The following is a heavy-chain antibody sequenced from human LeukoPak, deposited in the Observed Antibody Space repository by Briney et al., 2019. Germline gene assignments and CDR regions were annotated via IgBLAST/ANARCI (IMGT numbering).Heavy chain of an antibody. CDR3: VKGSDWGSHWYFDL. CDR1: RFTFDDCA. CDR2: ISWNSGNI. J-gene: IGHJ2*01. Sequence: PGRSLRPSCTASRFTFDDCAMHWVRQAPGQGLEWVSGISWNSGNIAYADSVKGRFTISRDNAKNSLYLQMNSLRAEDTAFYYCVKGSDWGSHWYFDLWGRGTLVTVSS. V-gene: IGHV3-9*01. D-gene: IGHD7-27*01.